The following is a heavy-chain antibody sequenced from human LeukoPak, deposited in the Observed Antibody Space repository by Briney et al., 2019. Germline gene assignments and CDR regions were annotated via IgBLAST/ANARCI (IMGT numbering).Heavy chain of an antibody. D-gene: IGHD2-8*01. CDR2: ISGGGSHS. Sequence: PGGSLRLSCAASGFTFPSYAMSWVRQAPGRGLEWIAAISGGGSHSWHADPVKGRFTISSDNSRDTLYLQMNSPRVDDTAVYYCARGSAWACHGVRCYPLDNWGREPWSPSPQ. CDR1: GFTFPSYA. J-gene: IGHJ4*02. V-gene: IGHV3-23*01. CDR3: ARGSAWACHGVRCYPLDN.